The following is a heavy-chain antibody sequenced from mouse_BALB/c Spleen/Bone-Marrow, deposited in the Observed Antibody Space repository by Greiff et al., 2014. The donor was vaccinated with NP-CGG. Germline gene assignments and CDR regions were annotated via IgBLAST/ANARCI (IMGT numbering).Heavy chain of an antibody. CDR1: GFTFSSYA. V-gene: IGHV5-6-5*01. D-gene: IGHD2-4*01. CDR3: ARYDYDGAYAMDY. Sequence: EVHLVASGGGLVKPGGSLKLSCAASGFTFSSYAMSWVRQTPEKRLEWVASISSGGSTYYPDSVKGRFTISRDNARNILYLQMSSLRSEDTAMYYCARYDYDGAYAMDYWGQGTSVTVSS. CDR2: ISSGGST. J-gene: IGHJ4*01.